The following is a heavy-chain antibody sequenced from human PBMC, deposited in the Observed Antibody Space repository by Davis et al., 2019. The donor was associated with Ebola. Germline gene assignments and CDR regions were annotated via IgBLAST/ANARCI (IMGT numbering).Heavy chain of an antibody. CDR2: VSHSERER. CDR1: GFTFRNYA. CDR3: ARAGFDEVLDY. J-gene: IGHJ4*02. Sequence: PGGSLRLSCAASGFTFRNYAMHWVRQAPGKGLEWVAVVSHSERERFYADSVQGRFTISRDNSENTLYLQMNSLTADDTSVYYCARAGFDEVLDYWGQGTPVTVSS. V-gene: IGHV3-30*04. D-gene: IGHD3-3*01.